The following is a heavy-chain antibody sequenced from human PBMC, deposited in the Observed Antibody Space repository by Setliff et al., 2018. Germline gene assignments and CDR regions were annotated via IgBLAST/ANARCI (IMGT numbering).Heavy chain of an antibody. Sequence: SETLSLTCAVYGDSFSDYYWSWIRQPPGQGLEWIEEINHSGHTNYSPSLRSRVTMSVDTSKNQFSLMLTSVTAADTAMYYCARYNSAAGSFDPWGQGTLVTVSS. CDR3: ARYNSAAGSFDP. CDR1: GDSFSDYY. J-gene: IGHJ5*02. D-gene: IGHD2-21*01. V-gene: IGHV4-34*10. CDR2: INHSGHT.